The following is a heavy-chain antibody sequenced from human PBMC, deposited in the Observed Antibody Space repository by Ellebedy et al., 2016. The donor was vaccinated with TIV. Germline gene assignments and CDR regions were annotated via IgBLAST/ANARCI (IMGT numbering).Heavy chain of an antibody. D-gene: IGHD1-26*01. CDR3: TRDLVGATSDF. J-gene: IGHJ4*02. V-gene: IGHV3-74*01. CDR2: INVDGTTI. Sequence: PGGSLRLSCVASGFSFTTYWMHWVRQAPGKGLLWVSRINVDGTTINYADSVKGRFTISSDNAKNTVYPKINSLRAEDSAVYHCTRDLVGATSDFWGQGALVTVST. CDR1: GFSFTTYW.